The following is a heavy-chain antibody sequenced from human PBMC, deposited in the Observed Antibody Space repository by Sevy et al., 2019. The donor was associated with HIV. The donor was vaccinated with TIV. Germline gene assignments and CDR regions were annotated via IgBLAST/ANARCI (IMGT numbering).Heavy chain of an antibody. Sequence: GGSLRLSCAASGFTLSIYAMSWVRQAPGKGLEWVSLISSGGDTWYADSVKGRFTICGDNSKNTLFLQMNSLGAEDTAVYYCAKDLGSRNFFDWWGQGTLVTVSS. CDR1: GFTLSIYA. J-gene: IGHJ4*02. CDR3: AKDLGSRNFFDW. CDR2: ISSGGDT. V-gene: IGHV3-23*01.